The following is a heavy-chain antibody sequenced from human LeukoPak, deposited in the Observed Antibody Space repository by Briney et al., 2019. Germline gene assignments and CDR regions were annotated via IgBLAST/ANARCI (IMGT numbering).Heavy chain of an antibody. V-gene: IGHV4-31*03. CDR1: GGSISSGGYY. D-gene: IGHD4-23*01. J-gene: IGHJ4*02. CDR2: IYYSGST. CDR3: ARTLGRSDYGGKGPDY. Sequence: SETLPLTCTVSGGSISSGGYYWSWIRQHPGKGLEWIGYIYYSGSTYYNPSLKSRVTISVDTSKNQFSLKLSSVTAADTAVYYYARTLGRSDYGGKGPDYWGQGTLVTVSS.